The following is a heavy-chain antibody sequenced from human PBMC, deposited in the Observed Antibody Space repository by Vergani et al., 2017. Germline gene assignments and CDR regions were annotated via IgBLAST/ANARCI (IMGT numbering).Heavy chain of an antibody. CDR3: AKQYFVSGNYLFDY. CDR1: GFIFSNYA. V-gene: IGHV3-23*01. J-gene: IGHJ4*02. CDR2: LGGTGDYT. D-gene: IGHD3-10*01. Sequence: EVQLLESGGDLVQPGGSLRLSCAASGFIFSNYAMSWVRQAPGKGLEWVSSLGGTGDYTDYADSVKGRFAISRDNSKNTLSLQMNSLTVEDTAIYYCAKQYFVSGNYLFDYWGQGTLVTVSS.